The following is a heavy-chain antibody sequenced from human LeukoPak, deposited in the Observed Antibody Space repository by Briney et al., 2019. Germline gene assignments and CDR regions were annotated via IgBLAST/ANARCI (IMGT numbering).Heavy chain of an antibody. Sequence: GASVKVSCKASGYTFTSYYMHWVRQAPGQGLEWMGWINPNSGGTNYAQKFQGRVTMTRDTSISTAYMELSRLRSDDTAVYYCAREGGGPYYYDSSGYPVLWGQGTLVTVSS. J-gene: IGHJ4*02. V-gene: IGHV1-2*02. D-gene: IGHD3-22*01. CDR1: GYTFTSYY. CDR2: INPNSGGT. CDR3: AREGGGPYYYDSSGYPVL.